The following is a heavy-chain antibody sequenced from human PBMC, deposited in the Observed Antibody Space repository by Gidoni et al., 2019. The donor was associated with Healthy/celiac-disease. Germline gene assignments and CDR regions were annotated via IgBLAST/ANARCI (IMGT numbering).Heavy chain of an antibody. CDR1: GGSFSGDY. Sequence: QVQLQQWGAGMLKPSETLSLTCAVHGGSFSGDYWSWIRPPPGKGLEWIGEINHSGSTNYNPSLKSRVTISVDTSKNQFSLKLSSVTAADTAVYYCARASIYSSGWYGFDYWGQGTLVTVSS. D-gene: IGHD6-19*01. CDR3: ARASIYSSGWYGFDY. V-gene: IGHV4-34*01. J-gene: IGHJ4*02. CDR2: INHSGST.